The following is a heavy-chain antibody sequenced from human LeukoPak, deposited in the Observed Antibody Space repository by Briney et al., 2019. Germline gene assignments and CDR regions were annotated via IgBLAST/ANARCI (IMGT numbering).Heavy chain of an antibody. CDR1: GGSISSYY. V-gene: IGHV4-59*01. J-gene: IGHJ4*02. CDR3: ARLFDY. Sequence: SETLSLTCTVSGGSISSYYWSWIRQPPGKGLEWIGYIYYSGSTSYNPSLKSRVTISVDTSKNQFSLKLSSVTAADTAVYYCARLFDYWGQGTLVTVSS. CDR2: IYYSGST.